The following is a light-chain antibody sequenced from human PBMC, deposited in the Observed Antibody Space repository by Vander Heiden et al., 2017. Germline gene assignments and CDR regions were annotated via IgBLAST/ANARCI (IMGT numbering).Light chain of an antibody. V-gene: IGLV7-43*01. CDR2: TTS. CDR1: TGAVTSGNY. Sequence: QTVVTQEPSLTVSPGGTVTITCASSTGAVTSGNYPNWFQQKPRQAPRTLIYTTSNKHPWTPARFSGSLLGGKAALTLSGVQPEDEADYYCRLHYSGTWVFGGGTKLTVL. J-gene: IGLJ3*02. CDR3: RLHYSGTWV.